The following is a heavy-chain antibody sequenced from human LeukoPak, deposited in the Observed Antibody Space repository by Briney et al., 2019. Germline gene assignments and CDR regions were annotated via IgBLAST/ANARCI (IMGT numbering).Heavy chain of an antibody. Sequence: ASVKVSCKASGYTFTGYYMHWVRQAPGQGLEWMGWINPNSGGTNYAQKFQGRVTMTRDTSISTAYMELSRLRSDDTAVYYCAGYIMVRGVIPYWGQGTLVTVSS. CDR1: GYTFTGYY. J-gene: IGHJ4*02. CDR2: INPNSGGT. CDR3: AGYIMVRGVIPY. V-gene: IGHV1-2*02. D-gene: IGHD3-10*01.